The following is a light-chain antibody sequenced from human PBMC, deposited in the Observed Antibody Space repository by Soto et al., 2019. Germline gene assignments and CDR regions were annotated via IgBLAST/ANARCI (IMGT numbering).Light chain of an antibody. CDR2: KAS. V-gene: IGKV1-5*03. Sequence: DIPMTQSPSTLSASVGDRVTITGRASQSISSWLAWYQQKPGKAPKLLIYKASSLESGVPSRFSGSGSGTEFTLTISSLQPDDFATYYCQQYNSPCTFGQGTKVDI. J-gene: IGKJ1*01. CDR1: QSISSW. CDR3: QQYNSPCT.